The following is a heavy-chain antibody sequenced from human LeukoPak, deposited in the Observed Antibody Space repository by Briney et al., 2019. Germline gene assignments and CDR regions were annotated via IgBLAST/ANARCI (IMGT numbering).Heavy chain of an antibody. CDR3: ARDLIVVVKSNWFDP. CDR1: GFTFSSYW. J-gene: IGHJ5*02. V-gene: IGHV3-74*01. CDR2: INTDGSST. D-gene: IGHD3-22*01. Sequence: GGSLRLSCAASGFTFSSYWMHWVRQAPGKGLVWVSRINTDGSSTSYADSVKGRFTISRDNAKNTLYLQMNSLRAEDTAVYYCARDLIVVVKSNWFDPWGQGTLVTVSS.